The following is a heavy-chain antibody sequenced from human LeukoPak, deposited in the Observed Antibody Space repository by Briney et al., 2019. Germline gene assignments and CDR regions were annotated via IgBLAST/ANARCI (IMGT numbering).Heavy chain of an antibody. CDR3: ATLPTGATEPYFDY. CDR1: GYTFTSYG. J-gene: IGHJ4*02. D-gene: IGHD1-14*01. V-gene: IGHV1-18*01. Sequence: GASVKVSCKASGYTFTSYGISWVRQAPGQGLEWMGWISAYNGNTNYAQKLQGRVTITTDESTSTAYTELSSLRSEDTAVYYCATLPTGATEPYFDYGGREPLVTVSS. CDR2: ISAYNGNT.